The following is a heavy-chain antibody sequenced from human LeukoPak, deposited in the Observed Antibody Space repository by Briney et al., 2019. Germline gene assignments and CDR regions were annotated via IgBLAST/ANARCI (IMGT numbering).Heavy chain of an antibody. J-gene: IGHJ4*02. D-gene: IGHD2-15*01. CDR3: ARDLSATWYSLAY. CDR1: GLSNSDYG. V-gene: IGHV3-20*04. CDR2: IDWAGHAS. Sequence: PGGSLRLSCVGAGLSNSDYGMSWVRQAPGKGLEWVSGIDWAGHASCYSDSVKGRFTISRDNAENSLYLDMTSLRAEDTAFYYCARDLSATWYSLAYWGQGTLVTVSS.